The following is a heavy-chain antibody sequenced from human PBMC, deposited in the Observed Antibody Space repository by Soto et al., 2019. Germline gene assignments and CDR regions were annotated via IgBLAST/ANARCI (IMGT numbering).Heavy chain of an antibody. CDR2: ISYDGSKK. CDR3: ATTFYSGPD. Sequence: LRLSCAASGFTFSNYGMHWVRQAPGKGLEWVAVISYDGSKKYYADSVKGRFTISRDNSKNTLYLQMHSLRAEDTAVYYCATTFYSGPDWGQGTRVTVSS. D-gene: IGHD5-12*01. CDR1: GFTFSNYG. J-gene: IGHJ4*02. V-gene: IGHV3-30*03.